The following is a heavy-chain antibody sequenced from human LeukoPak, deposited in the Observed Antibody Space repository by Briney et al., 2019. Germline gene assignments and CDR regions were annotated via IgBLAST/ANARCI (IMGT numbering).Heavy chain of an antibody. Sequence: SETLSLTCTVSGGSISSYYWSWIRQPPGEGLEWIGYIYYSGSTNYNPSLKSRVTISVDTSKNQFSLKLSSVTAADTAVYYCARVSTVTAPHWYYYYGMDVWGQGTTVTVSS. V-gene: IGHV4-59*01. J-gene: IGHJ6*02. CDR3: ARVSTVTAPHWYYYYGMDV. CDR2: IYYSGST. CDR1: GGSISSYY. D-gene: IGHD4-17*01.